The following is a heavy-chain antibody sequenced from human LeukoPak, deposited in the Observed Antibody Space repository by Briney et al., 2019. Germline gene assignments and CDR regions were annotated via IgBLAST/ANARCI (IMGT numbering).Heavy chain of an antibody. CDR1: GFTFSSYS. CDR2: ISSSSSYI. V-gene: IGHV3-21*01. J-gene: IGHJ5*02. D-gene: IGHD3-10*01. CDR3: ASTMVRGVIRKWFDP. Sequence: GGSLRLSCAASGFTFSSYSMNWVRQAPGKGLEWVPSISSSSSYIYYADSVKGRFTISRDNAKNSLYLQMNSLRAEDTAVYYCASTMVRGVIRKWFDPWGQGTLVTVSS.